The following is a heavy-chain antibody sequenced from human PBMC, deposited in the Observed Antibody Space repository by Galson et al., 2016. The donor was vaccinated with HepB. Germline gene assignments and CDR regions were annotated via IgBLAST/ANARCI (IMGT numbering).Heavy chain of an antibody. CDR3: TRGQYQLLYGGNWFDP. Sequence: SVKVSCKASGASGGTFSSNTITWVRQAPGQGLEWMGGIIPIFGTTNYAQKFRGRVTLTADESTSTAYMELSSLRSEDTAVYYCTRGQYQLLYGGNWFDPWGQGTLVTVSS. CDR1: GGTFSSNT. J-gene: IGHJ5*02. D-gene: IGHD2-2*02. V-gene: IGHV1-69*13. CDR2: IIPIFGTT.